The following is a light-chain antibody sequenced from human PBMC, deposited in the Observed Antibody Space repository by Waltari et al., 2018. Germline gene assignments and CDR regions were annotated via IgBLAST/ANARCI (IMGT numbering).Light chain of an antibody. CDR1: QSHVGDNV. CDR3: ATWDDSPTGRWV. V-gene: IGLV1-44*01. CDR2: RND. Sequence: QSVLTQPPSASGTPGQRVTIPCSGRQSHVGDNVVTCVHQVPGTAPKLVIYRNDQRPSGVPDRFTASKSGTSASLAISGLQSEDEGDYYCATWDDSPTGRWVFGGGTRVTVL. J-gene: IGLJ3*02.